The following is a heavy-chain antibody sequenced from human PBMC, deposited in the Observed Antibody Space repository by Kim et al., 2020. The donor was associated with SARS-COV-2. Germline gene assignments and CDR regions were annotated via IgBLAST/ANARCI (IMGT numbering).Heavy chain of an antibody. V-gene: IGHV5-51*01. CDR3: ASHLDPLRAYCGGDCYPVGAAFDI. Sequence: GESLKISCKGSGYSFTSYWIGWVRQMPGKGLEWMGIIYPGDSDTRYSPSFQGQVTISADKSISTAYLQWSSLKASDTAMYYCASHLDPLRAYCGGDCYPVGAAFDIWGQGTMVTVSS. J-gene: IGHJ3*02. CDR2: IYPGDSDT. D-gene: IGHD2-21*02. CDR1: GYSFTSYW.